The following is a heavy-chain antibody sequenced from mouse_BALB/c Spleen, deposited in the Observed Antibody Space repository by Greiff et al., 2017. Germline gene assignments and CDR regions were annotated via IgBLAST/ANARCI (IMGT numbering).Heavy chain of an antibody. Sequence: EVQLVESGGGLVKPGGSLKLSCAASGFTFSSYAMSWVRQTPEKRLEWVASISSGGSTYYPDSVKGRFTISRDNARNILYLQMSSLRSEDTAMYYCARDGITTVVAPFDYWGQGTTLTVSS. D-gene: IGHD1-1*01. CDR2: ISSGGST. CDR3: ARDGITTVVAPFDY. CDR1: GFTFSSYA. V-gene: IGHV5-6-5*01. J-gene: IGHJ2*01.